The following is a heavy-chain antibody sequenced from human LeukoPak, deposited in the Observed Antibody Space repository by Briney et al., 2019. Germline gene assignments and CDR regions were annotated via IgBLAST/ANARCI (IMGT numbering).Heavy chain of an antibody. V-gene: IGHV4-39*02. J-gene: IGHJ4*02. CDR2: IYYSGNT. CDR1: GVSISSSNSY. CDR3: ARETGGSPL. Sequence: SETLSLTCTVSGVSISSSNSYWGWIRQPPGKGLEWIGSIYYSGNTYYNASLKSQVSISIDTSKNQFSLKLSSVTAADTAVYYCARETGGSPLWGQGTLVTVSS. D-gene: IGHD1-26*01.